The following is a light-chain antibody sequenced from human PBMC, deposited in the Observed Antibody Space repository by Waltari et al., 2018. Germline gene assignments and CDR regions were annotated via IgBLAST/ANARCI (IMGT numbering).Light chain of an antibody. V-gene: IGLV2-23*02. CDR1: SRDFGKYNL. CDR3: CSYAGTTTSVV. CDR2: DVR. J-gene: IGLJ2*01. Sequence: QSALTQPASVSGSPGQSITISCTGTSRDFGKYNLVYWYQKYPGKAPKLLLSDVRKRPSWISNRFSGSKSGNTASLTISGLQAEDEAHYYCCSYAGTTTSVVFGGGTKLTVL.